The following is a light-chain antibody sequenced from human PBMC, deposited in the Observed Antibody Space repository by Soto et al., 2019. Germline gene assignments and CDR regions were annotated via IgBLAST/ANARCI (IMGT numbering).Light chain of an antibody. J-gene: IGKJ1*01. CDR2: EAS. V-gene: IGKV1-5*03. CDR1: QSFTKW. CDR3: QNYDSISSTT. Sequence: DIQMTQSPSTLAASVGDRVTITCRASQSFTKWLGWYQQKPGKAPQLLIYEASRLKSGVPSRFSGSESGTEFTLTISSLQPDDFATYYCQNYDSISSTTFGQGTKVEIK.